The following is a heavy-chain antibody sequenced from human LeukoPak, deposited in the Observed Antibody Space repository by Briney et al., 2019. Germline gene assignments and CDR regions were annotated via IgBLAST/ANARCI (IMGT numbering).Heavy chain of an antibody. J-gene: IGHJ4*02. Sequence: SETLSLTCAVSGGSFNNYYWSWIRQSPGKGLEWIGYVYYSGGTTYHPSLKSRVTVSVDTSKNQFSLKLNSVTAADTAVYYCARARFGELQYFDYWGQGTLVTVSS. CDR3: ARARFGELQYFDY. CDR1: GGSFNNYY. CDR2: VYYSGGT. D-gene: IGHD3-10*01. V-gene: IGHV4-59*01.